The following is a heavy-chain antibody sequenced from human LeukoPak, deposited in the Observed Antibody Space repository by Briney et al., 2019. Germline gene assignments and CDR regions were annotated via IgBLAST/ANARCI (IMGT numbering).Heavy chain of an antibody. Sequence: SVKVSCKASGGTFSSYTISWVRQAPGQGLEWMGRIIPILGIANYAQKFQGRVTITADKSTSTAYMELSSLRSEDTAVYYCARDDRQWEPDDAFDIWGQGTMVTVPS. V-gene: IGHV1-69*04. D-gene: IGHD1-26*01. CDR3: ARDDRQWEPDDAFDI. CDR1: GGTFSSYT. CDR2: IIPILGIA. J-gene: IGHJ3*02.